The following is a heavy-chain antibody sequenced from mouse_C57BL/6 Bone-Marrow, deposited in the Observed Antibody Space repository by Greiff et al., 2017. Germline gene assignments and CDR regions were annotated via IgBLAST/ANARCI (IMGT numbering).Heavy chain of an antibody. J-gene: IGHJ4*01. CDR3: ARHLRYYGSWYAMDY. D-gene: IGHD1-1*01. CDR1: GFTFSDYG. V-gene: IGHV5-15*01. Sequence: DVKLQESGGGLVQPGGSLKLSCAASGFTFSDYGMAWVRQAPRKGPEWVAFISNLAYSIYYADTVTGRFTISRENAKNTLYLEMSSLRSEDTAMYYCARHLRYYGSWYAMDYWCQGTSVTVSS. CDR2: ISNLAYSI.